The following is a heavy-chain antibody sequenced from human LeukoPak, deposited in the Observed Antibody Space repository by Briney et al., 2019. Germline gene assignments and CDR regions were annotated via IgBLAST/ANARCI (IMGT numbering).Heavy chain of an antibody. Sequence: GGSLRLSCAASGFTFSSYGMHWVRQAPGKGLEWVAVIWYGGSNKYYADSVKGRFTISRDNSKNTLYLQMNSLRAEDTAVYYCARGPSDSSGWYAGFDYWGQGTLVTVSS. CDR3: ARGPSDSSGWYAGFDY. V-gene: IGHV3-33*01. J-gene: IGHJ4*02. CDR2: IWYGGSNK. D-gene: IGHD6-19*01. CDR1: GFTFSSYG.